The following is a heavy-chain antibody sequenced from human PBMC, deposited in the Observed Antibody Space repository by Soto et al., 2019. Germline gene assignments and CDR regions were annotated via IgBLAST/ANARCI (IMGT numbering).Heavy chain of an antibody. D-gene: IGHD2-2*01. CDR3: ARDPPNDKTQLDYGMDV. J-gene: IGHJ6*02. Sequence: EVQLLESGGGLGQGGGSLRLSCAASGFTFSSYTLNWVRQAPGKGRDWVSLISARGGSTYYADSVKGRFTISRDNSKNTLYLQMNSLRAEDTGVYYCARDPPNDKTQLDYGMDVWGQGTAVTVSS. CDR2: ISARGGST. CDR1: GFTFSSYT. V-gene: IGHV3-23*01.